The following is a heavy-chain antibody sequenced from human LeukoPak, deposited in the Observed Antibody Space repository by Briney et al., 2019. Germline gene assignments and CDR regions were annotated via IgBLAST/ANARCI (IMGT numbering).Heavy chain of an antibody. D-gene: IGHD3-22*01. CDR1: GYTFTNYG. V-gene: IGHV1-69*13. CDR2: IIPIFGTA. CDR3: ARSWYDSSAHPAGG. Sequence: GASVKVSCKASGYTFTNYGISWVRQAPGQGLEWMGGIIPIFGTANYAQKFQGRVTITADESTSTAYMELSSLRSEDTAVYYCARSWYDSSAHPAGGWGQGTLVTVSS. J-gene: IGHJ4*02.